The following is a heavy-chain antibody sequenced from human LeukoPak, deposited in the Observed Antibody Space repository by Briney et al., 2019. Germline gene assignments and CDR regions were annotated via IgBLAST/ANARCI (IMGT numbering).Heavy chain of an antibody. V-gene: IGHV4-4*07. CDR1: GGSISSYY. CDR3: ARDEAGSGYIDY. J-gene: IGHJ4*01. D-gene: IGHD3-22*01. CDR2: IYISGTT. Sequence: SETLSLTCTVSGGSISSYYWSWIRQPPGKGLEWIGRIYISGTTNYNSSLKSRITMSLDTSKNQLSLKLSSVTAADTAVYYCARDEAGSGYIDYWGQGTLVTVSS.